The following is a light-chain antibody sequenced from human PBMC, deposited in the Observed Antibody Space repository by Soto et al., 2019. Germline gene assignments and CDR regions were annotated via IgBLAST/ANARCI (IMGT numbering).Light chain of an antibody. Sequence: QAVVTQPPSASGTPGQRVTISCSGSSSNIGSNFVYWYQQFPGTAPKLLIFRDTQRPSGVPDRFSGSKSGTSASLAISGLRSEDEADYYCVAWDDSLSGHVVFGGGTQLTVL. CDR2: RDT. V-gene: IGLV1-47*01. CDR3: VAWDDSLSGHVV. J-gene: IGLJ2*01. CDR1: SSNIGSNF.